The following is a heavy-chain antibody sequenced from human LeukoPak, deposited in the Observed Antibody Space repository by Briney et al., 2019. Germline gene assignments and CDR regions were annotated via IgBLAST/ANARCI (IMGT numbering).Heavy chain of an antibody. D-gene: IGHD4-11*01. Sequence: PGGSLRLSCAGSGFTFSSFSIHWVRQAPGKGLEWLAVISYDGSDTYYVDSLKGRFTISRDNSKNTVYLQMNSLRIDDTAVYYCARDRQDYRPRTYYFDYWGQGTLVTVSS. J-gene: IGHJ4*02. CDR2: ISYDGSDT. V-gene: IGHV3-30*04. CDR3: ARDRQDYRPRTYYFDY. CDR1: GFTFSSFS.